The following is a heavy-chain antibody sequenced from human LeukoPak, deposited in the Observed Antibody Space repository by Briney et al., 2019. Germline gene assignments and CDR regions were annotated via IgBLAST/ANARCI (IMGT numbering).Heavy chain of an antibody. CDR1: GFTFSSYA. CDR2: ISGSGGST. CDR3: ARRAGLLWFGERYMIYCFDY. J-gene: IGHJ4*02. Sequence: GGSLRLSCAASGFTFSSYAMSWVRQAPGKGLEWVSAISGSGGSTYYADSVKGRFTISRDNSKNTLYLQMNSLRAEDTAVYYCARRAGLLWFGERYMIYCFDYWGQGTLVTVSS. D-gene: IGHD3-10*01. V-gene: IGHV3-23*01.